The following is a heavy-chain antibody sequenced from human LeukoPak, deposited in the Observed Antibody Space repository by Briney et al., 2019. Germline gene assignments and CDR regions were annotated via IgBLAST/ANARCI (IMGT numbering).Heavy chain of an antibody. CDR3: ASPPRGYSYGLRSYFDY. J-gene: IGHJ4*02. V-gene: IGHV3-23*01. D-gene: IGHD5-18*01. CDR1: GFTFSSYG. CDR2: ISGSGGST. Sequence: GGSLRLSCAASGFTFSSYGMHWVRQAPGKGLEWVSAISGSGGSTYYADSVKGRFTISRDNSKNTLYLQMNSLRAEDTAVYYCASPPRGYSYGLRSYFDYWGQGTLVTVSS.